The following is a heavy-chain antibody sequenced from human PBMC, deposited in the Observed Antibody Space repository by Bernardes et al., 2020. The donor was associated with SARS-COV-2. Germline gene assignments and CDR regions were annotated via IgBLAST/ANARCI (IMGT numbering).Heavy chain of an antibody. D-gene: IGHD2-2*01. Sequence: SETLSLTCAVYGGSFSGYYWSWIRQPPGKGLEWIGEINHSGSTNYNPSLKSRVTISVDTSKNQFSLKLSSVTAADTAVYYCARHQLLSHYYYYYGMDVWGQGTTVTVSS. CDR2: INHSGST. J-gene: IGHJ6*02. V-gene: IGHV4-34*01. CDR3: ARHQLLSHYYYYYGMDV. CDR1: GGSFSGYY.